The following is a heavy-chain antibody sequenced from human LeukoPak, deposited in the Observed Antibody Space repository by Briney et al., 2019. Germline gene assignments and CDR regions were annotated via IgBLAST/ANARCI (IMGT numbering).Heavy chain of an antibody. Sequence: ASVKVSCKTSGYIFTSYGFNWVRQAPGQGLEWVGWISTYKGRTNYAQKFQGRVTMTTDTSTSTGYMELRSLSSDDTAVYYCARGSLRGSTSWDFDYWGQGTLVTVSS. V-gene: IGHV1-18*01. CDR3: ARGSLRGSTSWDFDY. CDR1: GYIFTSYG. J-gene: IGHJ4*02. D-gene: IGHD2-2*01. CDR2: ISTYKGRT.